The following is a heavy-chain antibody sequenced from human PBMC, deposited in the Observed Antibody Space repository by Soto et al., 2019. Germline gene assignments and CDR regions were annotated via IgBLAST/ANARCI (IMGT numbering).Heavy chain of an antibody. Sequence: LSLTCAVYGGSFSGYYWTWLRQPPGKGLEWIGEINHSGSTNYNPSLKSRVTISVDTSKNQFSLKVTSVTAADTAVYYCATANWSHHYFDPWGQGTLVTVSS. CDR1: GGSFSGYY. CDR2: INHSGST. V-gene: IGHV4-34*01. CDR3: ATANWSHHYFDP. D-gene: IGHD1-1*01. J-gene: IGHJ5*02.